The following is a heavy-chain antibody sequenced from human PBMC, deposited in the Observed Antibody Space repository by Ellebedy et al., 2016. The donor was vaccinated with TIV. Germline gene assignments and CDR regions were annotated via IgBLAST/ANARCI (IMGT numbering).Heavy chain of an antibody. Sequence: MPGGSLRLSCAASGFTFSSYSMNWIRQPPGKGLEWIGEINHSGSTNYNPSLKSRVTISVDTSKNQFSLKLSSVTAADTAVYYCARGSDYYGSGSYPPWGQGTLVTVSS. CDR3: ARGSDYYGSGSYPP. D-gene: IGHD3-10*01. V-gene: IGHV4-34*01. J-gene: IGHJ5*02. CDR1: GFTFSSYS. CDR2: INHSGST.